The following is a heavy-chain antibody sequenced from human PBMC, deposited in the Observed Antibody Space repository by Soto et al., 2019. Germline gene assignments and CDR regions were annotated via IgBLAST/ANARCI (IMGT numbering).Heavy chain of an antibody. CDR3: AKDITVYVVVPSVAFDI. D-gene: IGHD4-4*01. Sequence: PGGSLRLSCAASGFTFDDYAMHWVRQAPGKGLEWVSGISWNSGSIGYADSVKGRFTISRDNAKNSLYLQMNSLRAEDTALYYCAKDITVYVVVPSVAFDIWGQGTMVTVSS. CDR1: GFTFDDYA. CDR2: ISWNSGSI. V-gene: IGHV3-9*01. J-gene: IGHJ3*02.